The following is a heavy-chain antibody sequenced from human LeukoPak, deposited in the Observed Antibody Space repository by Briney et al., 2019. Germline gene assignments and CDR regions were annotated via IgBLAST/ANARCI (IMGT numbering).Heavy chain of an antibody. J-gene: IGHJ6*02. D-gene: IGHD4-17*01. Sequence: SGTLSLTCAVSDGSISSSNWWSWVRQPPGKGLEWIGEIYHSGSTNYNPSLKSRVTISVDKSKNQFSLKLSSVTAADTAVYYCARRPTTVTTNYYGMDVWGQGTTVTVSS. CDR2: IYHSGST. CDR3: ARRPTTVTTNYYGMDV. CDR1: DGSISSSNW. V-gene: IGHV4-4*02.